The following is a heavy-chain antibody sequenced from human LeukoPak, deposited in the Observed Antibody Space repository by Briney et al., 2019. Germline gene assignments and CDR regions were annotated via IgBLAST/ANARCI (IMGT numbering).Heavy chain of an antibody. Sequence: SETLSLTCTVSGGSISSSSYYWGWIRQPPGKGLEWIGSIYYSGSTYYNPSLKSRVTISVDTSKNQFSLKLSSVTAADTAVYYCASSRQVYHALIRYNWNDVLFDYWGQGTLVTVSS. CDR2: IYYSGST. V-gene: IGHV4-39*01. D-gene: IGHD1-1*01. CDR3: ASSRQVYHALIRYNWNDVLFDY. CDR1: GGSISSSSYY. J-gene: IGHJ4*02.